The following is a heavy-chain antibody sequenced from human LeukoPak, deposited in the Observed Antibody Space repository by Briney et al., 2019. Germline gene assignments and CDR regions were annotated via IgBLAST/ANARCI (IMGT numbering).Heavy chain of an antibody. V-gene: IGHV5-51*01. CDR1: GYSFSTYW. CDR2: IYPGDSDT. D-gene: IGHD2-2*01. J-gene: IGHJ6*02. Sequence: GESLKISCKASGYSFSTYWIAWVRQMPGEGLEWMGIIYPGDSDTRYSPSFQGQVTISADKSISTAYLQWSSLKASDTATYYCARLGYCSSASCYYGMDVWGQGTTVTVSS. CDR3: ARLGYCSSASCYYGMDV.